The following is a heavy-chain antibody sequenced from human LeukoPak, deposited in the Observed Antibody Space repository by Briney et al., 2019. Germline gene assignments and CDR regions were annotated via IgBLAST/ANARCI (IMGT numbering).Heavy chain of an antibody. D-gene: IGHD5-12*01. CDR2: IYPGDSDT. V-gene: IGHV5-51*01. CDR3: ARQEIGGYDFLRWFDP. Sequence: GESLKIFCRGSGYSFSSYWIGWVRQMPGKGLEWMGIIYPGDSDTRYSPSFQGQVTISADKSISTAYLQWSSLKASDTAMYYCARQEIGGYDFLRWFDPWGQGTLVSVSS. J-gene: IGHJ5*02. CDR1: GYSFSSYW.